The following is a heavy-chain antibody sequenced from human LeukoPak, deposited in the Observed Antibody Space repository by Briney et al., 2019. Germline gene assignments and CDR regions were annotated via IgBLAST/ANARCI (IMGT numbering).Heavy chain of an antibody. CDR3: ARPLVTTVTVWGMDV. V-gene: IGHV1-69*13. J-gene: IGHJ6*02. CDR1: GGTFSSYA. Sequence: GASVTVSCTASGGTFSSYAISWVRQAPGQGLEWMGGIIPIFGTANYAQKFQGRVTITADESTSTAYMELSSLRSEDTAVYYCARPLVTTVTVWGMDVWGQGTTVTVSS. CDR2: IIPIFGTA. D-gene: IGHD4-11*01.